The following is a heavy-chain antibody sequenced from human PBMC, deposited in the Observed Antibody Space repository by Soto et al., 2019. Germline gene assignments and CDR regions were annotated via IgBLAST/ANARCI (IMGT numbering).Heavy chain of an antibody. CDR2: IIPILGIA. J-gene: IGHJ4*02. Sequence: QVQLVQSGAAVKKPGSSVKVSCKASGGTFSSYTISWVRQAPGQGLEWMGRIIPILGIANYAQKFQGRVKSASDKSTSTAYMELSSLISEDTAVYYCARGDDNWSDVEGDYWGQGTL. CDR3: ARGDDNWSDVEGDY. CDR1: GGTFSSYT. D-gene: IGHD1-1*01. V-gene: IGHV1-69*02.